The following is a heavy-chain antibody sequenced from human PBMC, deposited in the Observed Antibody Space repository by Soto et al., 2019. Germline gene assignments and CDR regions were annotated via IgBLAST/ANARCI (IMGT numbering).Heavy chain of an antibody. CDR2: TYYRSKWYN. CDR3: ARERFGGVVVAAYNWFDP. CDR1: GDSVSSNSAA. V-gene: IGHV6-1*01. D-gene: IGHD2-15*01. Sequence: PSQTLSLTCAISGDSVSSNSAAWDWIRQSPSRGLEWLGRTYYRSKWYNDYAVSVKSRITINPDTSKNQFSLQLNSVTPEDTAVYYCARERFGGVVVAAYNWFDPWGQGTLVTVSS. J-gene: IGHJ5*02.